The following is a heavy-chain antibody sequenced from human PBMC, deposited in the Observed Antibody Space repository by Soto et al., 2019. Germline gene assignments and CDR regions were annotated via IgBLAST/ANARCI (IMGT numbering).Heavy chain of an antibody. CDR3: ARADSGGFDY. CDR1: GGSISSYY. V-gene: IGHV4-59*08. CDR2: IYYSGST. Sequence: SETQSLTCPVSGGSISSYYWSWIRQPPGKGLEWIGYIYYSGSTNYNPSLKSRVTISVDTSKNQFSLKLSSVTAADTAVYYCARADSGGFDYWGQGTLVTVSS. D-gene: IGHD6-19*01. J-gene: IGHJ4*02.